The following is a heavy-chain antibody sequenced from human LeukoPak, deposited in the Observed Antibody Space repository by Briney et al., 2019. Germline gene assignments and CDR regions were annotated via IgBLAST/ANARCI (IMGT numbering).Heavy chain of an antibody. CDR1: GFTVSSNY. D-gene: IGHD1-7*01. J-gene: IGHJ6*03. V-gene: IGHV3-53*01. CDR2: IYSGGST. Sequence: PGGSLRLSCAASGFTVSSNYMSWVRQAPGKGLEWVSVIYSGGSTYYADSVKGRFTISRDNSKNTLYLQMNSLRAEDTAVYYCASNAGTTFYYYYMDVWGKGTTVTVSS. CDR3: ASNAGTTFYYYYMDV.